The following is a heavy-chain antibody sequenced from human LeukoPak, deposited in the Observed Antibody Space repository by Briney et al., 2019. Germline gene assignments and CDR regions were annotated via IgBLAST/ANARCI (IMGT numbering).Heavy chain of an antibody. CDR1: GYTFTAYY. V-gene: IGHV1-46*01. Sequence: ASEKVSCKASGYTFTAYYIQWVRQAPGQGLEWMGTIRPGDTRTTYAQKFQGRVTMTWDRSTTTGYMELSSLRSEDTAVYYCVREKSGGTYDYWGQGTLVTVSS. D-gene: IGHD3-16*01. J-gene: IGHJ4*02. CDR3: VREKSGGTYDY. CDR2: IRPGDTRT.